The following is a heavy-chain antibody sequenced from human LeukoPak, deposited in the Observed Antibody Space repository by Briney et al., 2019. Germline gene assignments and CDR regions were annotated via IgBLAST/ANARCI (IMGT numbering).Heavy chain of an antibody. Sequence: PSETLSLTCTVSGGSISNYYWSWIRQPAGKGLERIGRIYSSGSTNYNPSLKSRVTMSVDTSKNQFSLKLSSVTAADTAVYYCARYYDYVWGSYRPRAFDCWGQGTLVTVSS. J-gene: IGHJ4*02. CDR2: IYSSGST. CDR1: GGSISNYY. D-gene: IGHD3-16*02. CDR3: ARYYDYVWGSYRPRAFDC. V-gene: IGHV4-4*07.